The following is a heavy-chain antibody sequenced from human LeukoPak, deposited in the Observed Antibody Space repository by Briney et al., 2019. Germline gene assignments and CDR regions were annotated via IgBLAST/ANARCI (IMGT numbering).Heavy chain of an antibody. CDR3: APKKVGATSSRVGWFDP. D-gene: IGHD1-26*01. Sequence: PGGSLRLSCAASGFTFSSNAMHWVRQAPGKGLEWVAVISNDGSNKYYADSVKGRFTMSRDNSKNTLCLQMNSLRAEDTAVYYCAPKKVGATSSRVGWFDPWGQGTLVTVSS. CDR2: ISNDGSNK. J-gene: IGHJ5*02. V-gene: IGHV3-30-3*01. CDR1: GFTFSSNA.